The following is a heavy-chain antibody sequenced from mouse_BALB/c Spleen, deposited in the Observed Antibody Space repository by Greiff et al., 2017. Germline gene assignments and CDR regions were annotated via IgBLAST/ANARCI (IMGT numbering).Heavy chain of an antibody. V-gene: IGHV5-6-4*01. J-gene: IGHJ2*01. Sequence: EVKLQESGGGLVKPGGSLKLSCAASGFTFSSYTMSWVRQTPEKRLEWVATISSGGSYTYYPDSVKGRFTISRDNAKNTLYLQMSSLKSEDTAMYYCTRDGITTEDYWGQGTTLTVSS. D-gene: IGHD1-1*01. CDR1: GFTFSSYT. CDR2: ISSGGSYT. CDR3: TRDGITTEDY.